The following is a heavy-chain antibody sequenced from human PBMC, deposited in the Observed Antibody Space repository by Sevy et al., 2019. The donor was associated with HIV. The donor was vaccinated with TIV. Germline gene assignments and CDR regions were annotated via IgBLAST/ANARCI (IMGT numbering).Heavy chain of an antibody. CDR1: GFTFSSYG. V-gene: IGHV3-33*01. CDR2: IWYDGSNK. J-gene: IGHJ3*02. Sequence: GGSLRLSCAASGFTFSSYGMHWVRQAPGKGLEWVAVIWYDGSNKYYAHSVKGRFTISRDNSKNTLYLQMNSLRAEDTAVYYCARDSELLALRAFDIWGQGTMVTVSS. CDR3: ARDSELLALRAFDI. D-gene: IGHD1-26*01.